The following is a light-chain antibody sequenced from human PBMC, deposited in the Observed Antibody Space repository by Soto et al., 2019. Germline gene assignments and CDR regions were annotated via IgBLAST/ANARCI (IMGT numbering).Light chain of an antibody. J-gene: IGLJ2*01. CDR1: SGHSSYA. CDR2: LNSDGSH. Sequence: QAVVTQSPSASASLGASVKLTCTLSSGHSSYAIAWHQQQPEKGPRYLMKLNSDGSHSTGDGIPDRFSGSSSGAERYLTISSLQAEDEADYYCQTWGTGILVFGGGTKLTVL. V-gene: IGLV4-69*01. CDR3: QTWGTGILV.